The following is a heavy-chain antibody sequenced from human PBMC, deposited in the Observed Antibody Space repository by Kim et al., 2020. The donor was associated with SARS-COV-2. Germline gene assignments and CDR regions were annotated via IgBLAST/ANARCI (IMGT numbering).Heavy chain of an antibody. CDR2: SGST. J-gene: IGHJ5*02. D-gene: IGHD4-17*01. V-gene: IGHV4-59*01. Sequence: SGSTNYPPSLQRRVTITVNTSKNQFYLKLSSVTAADTAVYYCAGYGDNAPWGQGTLVTVSS. CDR3: AGYGDNAP.